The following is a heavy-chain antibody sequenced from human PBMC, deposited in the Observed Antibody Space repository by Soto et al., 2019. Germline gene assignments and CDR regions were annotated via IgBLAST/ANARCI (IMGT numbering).Heavy chain of an antibody. CDR3: ARGEQYSGRIFDY. CDR1: GDSVSSNTAG. Sequence: SLTLSLTCDISGDSVSSNTAGWNWVRQSPSRGLEWLGRTYYRSKRYYDYALSVRSRITINPDTTKNQYSLQLNSVTPEDTAVYYCARGEQYSGRIFDYWGQGTLVTVSS. CDR2: TYYRSKRYY. J-gene: IGHJ4*01. D-gene: IGHD1-26*01. V-gene: IGHV6-1*01.